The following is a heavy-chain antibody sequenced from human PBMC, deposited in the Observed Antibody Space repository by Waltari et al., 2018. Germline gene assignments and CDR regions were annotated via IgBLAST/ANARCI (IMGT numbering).Heavy chain of an antibody. J-gene: IGHJ2*01. D-gene: IGHD3-9*01. CDR3: AKDPKIEEHYDIFTGYWYFDL. CDR1: GFTFSSYA. CDR2: IYSGGST. V-gene: IGHV3-23*03. Sequence: EVQLLESGGGLVQPGGSLRLSCAASGFTFSSYAMSWVRPAPGRGLEWVSGIYSGGSTYYADSVKGRFTISRDNSKNTLYLQMNSLRAEDTAVYYCAKDPKIEEHYDIFTGYWYFDLWGRGTLVTVSS.